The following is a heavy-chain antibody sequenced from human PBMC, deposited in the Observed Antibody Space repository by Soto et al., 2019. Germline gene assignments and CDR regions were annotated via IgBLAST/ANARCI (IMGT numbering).Heavy chain of an antibody. CDR3: ARGDDSTGYYTAGFDA. CDR2: INAGNSDT. J-gene: IGHJ5*01. Sequence: ASVKVSCKASGYIFTTYVIHWVRQAPGQSLEWMGLINAGNSDTQYSKKFQGTVNITRDTSATTAYMEMSSLRSEDTAVYYCARGDDSTGYYTAGFDAWG. V-gene: IGHV1-3*01. D-gene: IGHD3-22*01. CDR1: GYIFTTYV.